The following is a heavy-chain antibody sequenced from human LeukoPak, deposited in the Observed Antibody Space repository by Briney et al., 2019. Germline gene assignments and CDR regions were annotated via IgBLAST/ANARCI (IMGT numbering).Heavy chain of an antibody. J-gene: IGHJ4*02. CDR2: IYPGDSDT. Sequence: GESPKISCKGSGYSFTSYWIGWVRQMPGKGLECMGIIYPGDSDTRYSPSFQGQVTISADKSISTAYLQWSSLKASDTVMYYCARHETGPYFDYWGQGTLVTVSS. D-gene: IGHD1-1*01. V-gene: IGHV5-51*01. CDR3: ARHETGPYFDY. CDR1: GYSFTSYW.